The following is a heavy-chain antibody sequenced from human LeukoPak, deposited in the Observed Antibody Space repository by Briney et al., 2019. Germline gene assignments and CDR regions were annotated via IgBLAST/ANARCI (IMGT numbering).Heavy chain of an antibody. CDR3: ARAGSSGWYAFDI. J-gene: IGHJ3*02. Sequence: PGGSLRLSCAASGFTFSSYSMNWVRQAPGKGLEWVSSISSSSSYIYYADSVKGRFTISRDNAKNSLYLQMNSLRAEDTAVYYCARAGSSGWYAFDIWGQGTMVTVSS. CDR2: ISSSSSYI. CDR1: GFTFSSYS. V-gene: IGHV3-21*01. D-gene: IGHD6-19*01.